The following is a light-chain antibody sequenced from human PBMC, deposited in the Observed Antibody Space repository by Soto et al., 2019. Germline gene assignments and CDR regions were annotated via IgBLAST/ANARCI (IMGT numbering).Light chain of an antibody. CDR2: DAS. V-gene: IGKV1-5*01. J-gene: IGKJ1*01. Sequence: DIQMTQSPSTLSASVGDRVTITCRASQSISSSLAWCQQKPGKAPRLLIYDASSLESGVPSRFSGSGSGTEFTLTISSLQPDDFATYYGQQYNTYWGTFGQGTKVEVK. CDR3: QQYNTYWGT. CDR1: QSISSS.